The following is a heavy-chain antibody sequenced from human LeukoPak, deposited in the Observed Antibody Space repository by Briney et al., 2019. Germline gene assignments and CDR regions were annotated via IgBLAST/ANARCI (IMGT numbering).Heavy chain of an antibody. V-gene: IGHV1-2*02. CDR3: AXXPXXVXXSXYYXDVDGRVPFDY. CDR2: INPNSGGT. D-gene: IGHD6-13*01. Sequence: GASVKVSCKASGYTFTGYYMHWVRQAPGQGLEWMGWINPNSGGTNYAQKFQGRVTMTRDTSISTAYMELSRLRSDDTAVYYCAXXPXXVXXSXYYXDVDGRVPFDYWGQGTLVTVSS. CDR1: GYTFTGYY. J-gene: IGHJ4*02.